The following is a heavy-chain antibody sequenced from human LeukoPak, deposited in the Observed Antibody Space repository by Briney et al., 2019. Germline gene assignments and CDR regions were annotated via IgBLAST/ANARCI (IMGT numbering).Heavy chain of an antibody. CDR1: GFTFSSYE. D-gene: IGHD4-17*01. V-gene: IGHV3-48*03. CDR3: AREPGDGDSY. J-gene: IGHJ4*02. Sequence: GGSLRLSCAASGFTFSSYEMNWVRQAPGKGLEGVSYISSSGSTIYYADSVKGRFTISRDNAKNSLYLQMNSLRAEDTAVYYCAREPGDGDSYWGQGTLVTASS. CDR2: ISSSGSTI.